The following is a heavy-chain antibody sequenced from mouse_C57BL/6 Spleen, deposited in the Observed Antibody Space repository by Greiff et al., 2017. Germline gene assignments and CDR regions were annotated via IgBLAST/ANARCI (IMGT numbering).Heavy chain of an antibody. J-gene: IGHJ4*01. D-gene: IGHD2-3*01. V-gene: IGHV1-15*01. Sequence: VKLQESGAELVRPGASVTLSCKASGYTFTDYEMHWVKQTPGHGLEWIGAIDPETGGTAYNQKFKGKAILTADKSSSTAYMELRSLTSEDSAVYYCTRRMGPYFRNLYAMDYWGQGTSVTVSS. CDR1: GYTFTDYE. CDR3: TRRMGPYFRNLYAMDY. CDR2: IDPETGGT.